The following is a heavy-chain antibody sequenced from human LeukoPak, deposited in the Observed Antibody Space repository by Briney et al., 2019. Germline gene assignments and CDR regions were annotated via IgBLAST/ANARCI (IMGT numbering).Heavy chain of an antibody. J-gene: IGHJ3*02. CDR1: GYTFTSYG. CDR3: ARAGTPYDYGGRRDAFDI. Sequence: GASVKVSCKASGYTFTSYGISWVRQAPGQGLEWMGWISAYNGNTNYAQKLQGRVTMTTDTSTSTAYMELRSLRSDDTAVYYCARAGTPYDYGGRRDAFDIWGRATMVTVSS. D-gene: IGHD4-23*01. CDR2: ISAYNGNT. V-gene: IGHV1-18*01.